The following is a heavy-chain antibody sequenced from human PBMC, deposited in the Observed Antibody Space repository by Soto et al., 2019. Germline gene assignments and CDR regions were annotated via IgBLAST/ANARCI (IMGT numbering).Heavy chain of an antibody. V-gene: IGHV4-30-4*01. CDR3: ARGSEQWLVRPFDY. CDR1: GGSISSGDYY. CDR2: SYSSGST. J-gene: IGHJ4*02. Sequence: QVQLQESGPGLVKPSQTLSLTCTVSGGSISSGDYYWSWIRQPPGKGLEWIGYSYSSGSTYYNPSLKSRVTISVDTSKNQFSVKLSSVTAADTAVYYCARGSEQWLVRPFDYWGQGTLVTVSS. D-gene: IGHD6-19*01.